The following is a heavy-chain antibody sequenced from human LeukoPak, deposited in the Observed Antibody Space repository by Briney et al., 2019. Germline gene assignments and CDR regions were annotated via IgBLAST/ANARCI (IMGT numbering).Heavy chain of an antibody. CDR3: ARDRDYDILTGYGY. Sequence: ASVKVSCKASGGTFSSYAISWVRQAPGQGLEWMGGIIPIFGTANYAQKLQGRVTMTTDTSTSTAYMELRSLRSDDTAVYYCARDRDYDILTGYGYWGQGTLVTVSS. D-gene: IGHD3-9*01. J-gene: IGHJ4*02. CDR1: GGTFSSYA. CDR2: IIPIFGTA. V-gene: IGHV1-69*05.